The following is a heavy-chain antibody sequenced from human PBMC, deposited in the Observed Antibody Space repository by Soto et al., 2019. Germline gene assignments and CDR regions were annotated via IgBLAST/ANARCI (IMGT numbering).Heavy chain of an antibody. V-gene: IGHV3-33*01. J-gene: IGHJ6*02. CDR3: ARDLAYYDILTGYHNYYYYGMDV. D-gene: IGHD3-9*01. CDR1: GFTFSSYG. Sequence: QVQLVESGGGVVQPGRSLRLSCAASGFTFSSYGMHWVRQAPGKGLEWVAVIWYDGSNKYYADSVKGRFTISRDNSKNTLYLPMNSLRAEDTAVYYCARDLAYYDILTGYHNYYYYGMDVWFQGTTVTVSS. CDR2: IWYDGSNK.